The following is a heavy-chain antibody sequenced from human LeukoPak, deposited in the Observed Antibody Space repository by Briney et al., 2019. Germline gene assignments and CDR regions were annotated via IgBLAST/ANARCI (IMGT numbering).Heavy chain of an antibody. CDR2: VLYDGSNK. J-gene: IGHJ4*02. V-gene: IGHV3-33*01. CDR3: ARGEDVVGALFDS. CDR1: GFTFSSYG. D-gene: IGHD1-26*01. Sequence: GGSLRLSCAASGFTFSSYGMHWVRQAPGKGLEWVAVVLYDGSNKNYADSVKGRFTISRDNSNNTVYLQMNSLRAEDMAVYYCARGEDVVGALFDSWGQGTLVTVSS.